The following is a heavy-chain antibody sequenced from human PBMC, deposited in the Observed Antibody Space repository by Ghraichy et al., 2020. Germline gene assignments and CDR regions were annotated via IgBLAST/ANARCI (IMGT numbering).Heavy chain of an antibody. CDR3: ARSSGNSYADY. D-gene: IGHD5-18*01. Sequence: GSQRLSCAASGFTFTDYYMSWIRQAPGRGLEWVSYISTISTYTNYPDSVKGRFTISRDNAKNSLYLQMNSLRAEDTAVYYCARSSGNSYADYWGQGTLVTVSS. CDR1: GFTFTDYY. J-gene: IGHJ4*02. V-gene: IGHV3-11*06. CDR2: ISTISTYT.